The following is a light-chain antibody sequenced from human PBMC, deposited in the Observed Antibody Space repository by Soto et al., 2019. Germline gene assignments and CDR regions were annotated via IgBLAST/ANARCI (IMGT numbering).Light chain of an antibody. J-gene: IGLJ1*01. Sequence: LPEPASVSGSPGQSSTLSCTGPRSDIGDSNFIPWYQHSPVKAPRLTICEVSNRPSGVSRRFSGSKAGNTASPTISGLLDDDEADYFCASFRSGTILVFGSGTKVTVL. CDR2: EVS. CDR1: RSDIGDSNF. CDR3: ASFRSGTILV. V-gene: IGLV2-14*01.